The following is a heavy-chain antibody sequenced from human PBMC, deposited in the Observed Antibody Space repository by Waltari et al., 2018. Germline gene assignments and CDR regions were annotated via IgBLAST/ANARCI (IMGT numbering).Heavy chain of an antibody. V-gene: IGHV3-21*01. J-gene: IGHJ3*02. CDR2: ISSSSSYI. CDR1: GFTFSSYS. Sequence: EVQLVESGGGLVKPGGSLRLSCAASGFTFSSYSMNWVRQAPGKGLGWVSSISSSSSYIYYADSVKGRFTISRDNAKNSLYLQMNSLRAEDTAVYYCARRMTTVAFDIWGQGTMVTVSS. D-gene: IGHD4-17*01. CDR3: ARRMTTVAFDI.